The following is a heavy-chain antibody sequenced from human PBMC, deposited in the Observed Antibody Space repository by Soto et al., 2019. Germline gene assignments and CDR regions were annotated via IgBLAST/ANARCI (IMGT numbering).Heavy chain of an antibody. Sequence: ASVKVSCKASGYTFTSYHVHWVRQALGQGLELMGIINPSRGTTSYAQRFQGRVTMTMDTSASTVYMEVSSLRSEDTATYYCARDGSGYYYGSFDYWGQGTLVTVSS. CDR2: INPSRGTT. J-gene: IGHJ4*02. D-gene: IGHD3-22*01. V-gene: IGHV1-46*01. CDR1: GYTFTSYH. CDR3: ARDGSGYYYGSFDY.